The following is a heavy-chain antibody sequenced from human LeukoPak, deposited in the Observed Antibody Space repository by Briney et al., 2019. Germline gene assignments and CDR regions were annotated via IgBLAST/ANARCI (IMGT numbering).Heavy chain of an antibody. D-gene: IGHD7-27*01. J-gene: IGHJ4*02. CDR1: RFTFSSYA. Sequence: PGGSLRLSCAASRFTFSSYAMSWVRQAPGKGLDWVAFIWYDGSNKYHTDSVKGRFTISRDNSKNTLYLQMNSLRVEDTAVYYCARGDWGMYYFDYWGQGTLVTVSS. V-gene: IGHV3-30*02. CDR2: IWYDGSNK. CDR3: ARGDWGMYYFDY.